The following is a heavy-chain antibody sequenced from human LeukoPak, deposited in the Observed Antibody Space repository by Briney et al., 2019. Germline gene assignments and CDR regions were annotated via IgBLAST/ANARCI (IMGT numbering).Heavy chain of an antibody. V-gene: IGHV3-64*04. D-gene: IGHD2-2*01. J-gene: IGHJ4*02. CDR1: GFTFSGYA. CDR3: ARDRGYCSSTTCYAQYHFDY. Sequence: PGGSLRLSCSASGFTFSGYAMLWVRQAPGKGLECFSAISNNGGSTYYADSVKGRFTIFRDNSKNTLYMQMNNLKPEDTAVYYCARDRGYCSSTTCYAQYHFDYWGQGTLVTVSS. CDR2: ISNNGGST.